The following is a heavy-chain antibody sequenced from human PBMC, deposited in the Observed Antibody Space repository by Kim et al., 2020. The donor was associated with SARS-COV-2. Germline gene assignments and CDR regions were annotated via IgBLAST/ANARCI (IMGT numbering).Heavy chain of an antibody. CDR2: IYSGGST. CDR3: ARDQYSGSYSGAFDI. J-gene: IGHJ3*02. D-gene: IGHD1-26*01. Sequence: GGSLRLSCAASGFTVSSNYMSWVRQAPGKGLEWVSVIYSGGSTYYADSVKGRFTISRDNSKNTLYLQMNSLRAEDTAVYYCARDQYSGSYSGAFDIWGQGTMVTVSS. CDR1: GFTVSSNY. V-gene: IGHV3-66*02.